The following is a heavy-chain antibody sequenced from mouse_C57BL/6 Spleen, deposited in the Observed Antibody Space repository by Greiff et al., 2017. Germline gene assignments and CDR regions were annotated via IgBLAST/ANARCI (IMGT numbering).Heavy chain of an antibody. Sequence: EVKLVESEGGLVQPGSSMKLSCTASGFTFSDYYMAWVRQVPEKGLEWVANINYDGSSTYYLDSLKSRFIISRDNAKNILYLQMSSLKSEDTATYYCARGYYDSVYFDYWGQGTTLTVSS. CDR2: INYDGSST. J-gene: IGHJ2*01. D-gene: IGHD2-4*01. V-gene: IGHV5-16*01. CDR1: GFTFSDYY. CDR3: ARGYYDSVYFDY.